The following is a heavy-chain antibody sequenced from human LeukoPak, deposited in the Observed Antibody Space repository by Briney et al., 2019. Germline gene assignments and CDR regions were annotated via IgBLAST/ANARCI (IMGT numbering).Heavy chain of an antibody. Sequence: GSLRLSCAASGFTVSSNYMSWVRQAPGKGLEWVSVIYSGGSTYYADSVKGRFTISRDNSKNTLYLQMNSLRAEDTAVYYCARVRSFRGYSGSYLDYWGQGTLVTVSS. J-gene: IGHJ4*02. V-gene: IGHV3-66*01. CDR3: ARVRSFRGYSGSYLDY. CDR1: GFTVSSNY. CDR2: IYSGGST. D-gene: IGHD1-26*01.